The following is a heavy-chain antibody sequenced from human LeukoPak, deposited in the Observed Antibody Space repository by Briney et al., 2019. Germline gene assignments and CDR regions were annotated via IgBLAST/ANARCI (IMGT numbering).Heavy chain of an antibody. Sequence: GGSLRLSCAASGFTFSSYWMSWVRQAPGKGLEWVANIKQDGSEKYYVDSVKGRFTISRDNAKNSLYLQMNSLRAEDTAVYYCARYQSERGYSGYDYLDYWGQGTLVTVSS. D-gene: IGHD5-12*01. V-gene: IGHV3-7*01. CDR2: IKQDGSEK. CDR3: ARYQSERGYSGYDYLDY. J-gene: IGHJ4*02. CDR1: GFTFSSYW.